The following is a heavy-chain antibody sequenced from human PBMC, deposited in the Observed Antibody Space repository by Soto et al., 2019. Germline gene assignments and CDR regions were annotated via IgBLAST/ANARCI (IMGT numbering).Heavy chain of an antibody. D-gene: IGHD2-8*01. J-gene: IGHJ4*02. V-gene: IGHV1-2*02. Sequence: QVHLVQSGAEVKKPGASVKVSCKASGYTFSGYYMHWVRQAPGQGLEWMGWINPDSGDTRYAQKFQVRVTMPRDTSISTAYMELSRLRSDDTAVYYCARTKDFDYWGQGTLVTVSS. CDR2: INPDSGDT. CDR1: GYTFSGYY. CDR3: ARTKDFDY.